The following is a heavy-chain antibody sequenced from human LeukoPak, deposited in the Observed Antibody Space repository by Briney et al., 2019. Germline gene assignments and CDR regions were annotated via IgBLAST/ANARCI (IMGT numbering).Heavy chain of an antibody. CDR3: ASGYNVLTGYYYFDY. J-gene: IGHJ4*02. Sequence: PSETLSLTCTVSGGSISSYYWSWIRQPPGKGLEWIGSIYYSGSTYYNPSLKSRVTISVDTSKNQFSLKLSSVTAADTAVYYCASGYNVLTGYYYFDYWGQGSLVTVSS. CDR2: IYYSGST. CDR1: GGSISSYY. V-gene: IGHV4-59*12. D-gene: IGHD3-9*01.